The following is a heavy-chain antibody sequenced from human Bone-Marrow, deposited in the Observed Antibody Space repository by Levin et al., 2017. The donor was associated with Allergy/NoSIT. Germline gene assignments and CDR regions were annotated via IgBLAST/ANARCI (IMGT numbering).Heavy chain of an antibody. CDR3: AKSSAYYYFYGMDV. CDR1: GFTFSRYA. J-gene: IGHJ6*02. Sequence: PAGGSLRLSCEASGFTFSRYAMSWVRQAPGKGLEWVSAISASGTSAYYADSVKGRFTISRDNVKNTVLLQVHSLRDEDTAVYYCAKSSAYYYFYGMDVWGQGTTVTVSS. D-gene: IGHD2-21*01. CDR2: ISASGTSA. V-gene: IGHV3-23*01.